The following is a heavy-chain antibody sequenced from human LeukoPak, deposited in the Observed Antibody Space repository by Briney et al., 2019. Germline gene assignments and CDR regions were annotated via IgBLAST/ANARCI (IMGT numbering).Heavy chain of an antibody. V-gene: IGHV4-59*01. D-gene: IGHD2-15*01. CDR1: GGSISSYY. J-gene: IGHJ6*03. CDR2: IYYSGST. Sequence: SETLSLTCTVSGGSISSYYWSWIRQPPGKGLEWIGYIYYSGSTKFNPSLKSRFTISVDTSRNLFSLRLTSVTAADTAVYYCARGSCSGGSCDSFYFNYMDVWGKGTTVTVSS. CDR3: ARGSCSGGSCDSFYFNYMDV.